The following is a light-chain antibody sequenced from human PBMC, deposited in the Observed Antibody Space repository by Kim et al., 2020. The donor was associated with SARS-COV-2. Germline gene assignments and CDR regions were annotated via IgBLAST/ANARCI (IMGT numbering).Light chain of an antibody. CDR1: SSDIGRYNY. J-gene: IGLJ3*02. CDR2: DVS. CDR3: SSYTRSSRFG. V-gene: IGLV2-14*01. Sequence: QSALTQPASVSGSPGQSITISCTGSSSDIGRYNYVSWYQQHPGKAPKLMIYDVSQRPSGVSNRFSGSKSGNTASLTISGLQAEDEAYYYCSSYTRSSRFGFGGGTQLTVL.